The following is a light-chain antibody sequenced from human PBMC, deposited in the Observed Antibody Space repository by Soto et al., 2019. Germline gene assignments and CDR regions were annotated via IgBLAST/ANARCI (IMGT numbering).Light chain of an antibody. CDR3: QQYKAFWT. CDR1: QSINSW. V-gene: IGKV1-5*03. CDR2: KAS. J-gene: IGKJ1*01. Sequence: DIQMTQSPSTLSASIGDRVTITCRASQSINSWLAWYQQKPGKAPKLLIYKASTLESGVPSRFSGSGSGTEFTLTISCLQPDDFATYYCQQYKAFWTFGQGTKVDIK.